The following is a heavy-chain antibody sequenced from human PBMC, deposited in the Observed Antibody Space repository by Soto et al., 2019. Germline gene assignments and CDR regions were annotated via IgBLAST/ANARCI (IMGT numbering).Heavy chain of an antibody. D-gene: IGHD6-13*01. CDR2: ISYDGSNK. CDR1: GFTFSSYA. J-gene: IGHJ4*02. V-gene: IGHV3-30*09. CDR3: ARVGSIAAAASAEYYFDY. Sequence: PGGSLRLSCAASGFTFSSYAMHWVRQAPGKGLEWVAVISYDGSNKYYADSVEGRFAISRDNSKNTLYLQMNSLRAEDTAVYYCARVGSIAAAASAEYYFDYWGQGTLVTVSS.